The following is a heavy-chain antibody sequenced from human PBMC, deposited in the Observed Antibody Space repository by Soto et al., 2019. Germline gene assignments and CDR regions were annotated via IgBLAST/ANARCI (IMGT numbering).Heavy chain of an antibody. J-gene: IGHJ4*02. CDR2: ISAHNGNT. CDR1: GYAFTTYG. Sequence: QVHLVQSGAEGKKPGASVKVSCKGSGYAFTTYGITWVRQAPGQGLEWRGWISAHNGNTNYAQKLQGRVTVTRDTSTSTAYMELRSLRSDDTAVYYCARGRYGDYWGQGALVTVSS. CDR3: ARGRYGDY. V-gene: IGHV1-18*01. D-gene: IGHD1-1*01.